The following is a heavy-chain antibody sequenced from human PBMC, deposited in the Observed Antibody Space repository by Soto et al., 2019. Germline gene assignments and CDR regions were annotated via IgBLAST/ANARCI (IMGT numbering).Heavy chain of an antibody. CDR1: GGTFSSYT. D-gene: IGHD6-13*01. J-gene: IGHJ3*02. V-gene: IGHV1-69*04. CDR3: ATDRRYSSTYDAFDI. Sequence: ASVKVSCKASGGTFSSYTISWVRQAPGQGLEWMGRIIPILGIANYAQKFQGRVTMTEDTSTDTAYMELSSLRSEDTAVYYCATDRRYSSTYDAFDIWGQGTMVTVSS. CDR2: IIPILGIA.